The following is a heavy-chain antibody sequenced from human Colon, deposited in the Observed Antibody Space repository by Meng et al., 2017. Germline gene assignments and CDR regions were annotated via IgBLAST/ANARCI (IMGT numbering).Heavy chain of an antibody. D-gene: IGHD7-27*01. CDR2: IHPSGGT. J-gene: IGHJ4*02. Sequence: VQLQESGPGLVKPSGTLSLTCAVSGGSITTNNWWSWVRQPPGKGLEWIGEIHPSGGTNYNPSLKSRVTMSIDNSKNQFSLTLNSVTAADTAVYYCARDNWGSLDYWGQGTLVTVSS. V-gene: IGHV4-4*02. CDR1: GGSITTNNW. CDR3: ARDNWGSLDY.